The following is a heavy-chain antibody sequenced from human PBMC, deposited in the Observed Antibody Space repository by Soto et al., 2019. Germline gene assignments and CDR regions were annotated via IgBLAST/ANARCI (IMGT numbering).Heavy chain of an antibody. V-gene: IGHV3-30-3*01. D-gene: IGHD6-19*01. Sequence: QVQLVESGGGVVQPGRSLRLSCAASGFTFSSYAMHWVRQAPGKGLEWVAVISYDGSKKYYADSVKGRFTISRDNSKNTLYLQMNSLRAEDTAVYYCARGIAVALPPDYWGQGTLVTVSS. CDR1: GFTFSSYA. CDR3: ARGIAVALPPDY. J-gene: IGHJ4*02. CDR2: ISYDGSKK.